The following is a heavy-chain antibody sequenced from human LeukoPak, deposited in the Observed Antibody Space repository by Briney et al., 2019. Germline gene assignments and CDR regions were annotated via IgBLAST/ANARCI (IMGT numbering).Heavy chain of an antibody. Sequence: GASVKVSCEASGYTFTGHYMHWVRQAPGQGLEWMAWISPNSGATNSAQRFQGRVAVTRDTSISTAYMELSRLRSDDTAVYYCARFGAPQWSGAPLGINAFDMWGQGTMVTVSS. CDR2: ISPNSGAT. CDR3: ARFGAPQWSGAPLGINAFDM. J-gene: IGHJ3*02. V-gene: IGHV1-2*02. D-gene: IGHD3-10*01. CDR1: GYTFTGHY.